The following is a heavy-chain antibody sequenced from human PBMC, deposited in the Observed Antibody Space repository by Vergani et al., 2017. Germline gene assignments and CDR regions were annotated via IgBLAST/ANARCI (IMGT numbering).Heavy chain of an antibody. Sequence: QLQLQESGPGLVKPSETLSLTCTVSGGSISSSSYYWGWIRQPPGKGLEWIGYIYYSGSTYYNPSLKSRVTISVDTSKNQFSLKLSSVTAADTAVYYCARGKRVVPAAANYYMDVWGKGTTVTVSS. CDR2: IYYSGST. CDR3: ARGKRVVPAAANYYMDV. D-gene: IGHD2-2*01. V-gene: IGHV4-39*07. CDR1: GGSISSSSYY. J-gene: IGHJ6*03.